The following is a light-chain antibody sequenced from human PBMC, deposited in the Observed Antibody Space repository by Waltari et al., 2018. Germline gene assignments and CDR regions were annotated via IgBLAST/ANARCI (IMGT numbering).Light chain of an antibody. V-gene: IGLV3-21*02. J-gene: IGLJ2*01. Sequence: SYVLTQPPSVSVAPGQTARFTRGGANIGDESLHWYQQRPGQAPVLVVYDDSDRPSGIPERFSGSNSGNTATLSISRVEAGDEADYYCQVWHSSTVIFGGGTKLTVL. CDR2: DDS. CDR3: QVWHSSTVI. CDR1: NIGDES.